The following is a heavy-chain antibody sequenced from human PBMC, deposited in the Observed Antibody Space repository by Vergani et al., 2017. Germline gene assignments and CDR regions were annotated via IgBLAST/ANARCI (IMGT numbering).Heavy chain of an antibody. J-gene: IGHJ6*02. CDR1: GFTFNHYA. CDR2: ISGSGGST. D-gene: IGHD5-12*01. Sequence: EVQLLESGGDLVQPGGSLRLSCAASGFTFNHYAMYWVRQAPGKGLEWVSGISGSGGSTYYAGYVKGRFTISRDSSKNTLYLQMNSLSAGDTAVYYCAKANPRNSGYDYLYYYHAMDVWGQGTTVTVSS. V-gene: IGHV3-23*01. CDR3: AKANPRNSGYDYLYYYHAMDV.